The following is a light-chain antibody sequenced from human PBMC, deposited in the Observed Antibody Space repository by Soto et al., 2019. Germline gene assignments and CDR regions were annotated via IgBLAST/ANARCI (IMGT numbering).Light chain of an antibody. CDR2: RAS. V-gene: IGKV3-15*01. J-gene: IGKJ5*01. Sequence: LMTHSRATLCCSPWERATLSCMASQSVGTNVAWYQQKPGQAPRLLIYRASTRVTAFPARFSGSGSGTEFTLTISSMKYEDFAVYYCKKYNKWTKIKFGQGKRMEIK. CDR1: QSVGTN. CDR3: KKYNKWTKIK.